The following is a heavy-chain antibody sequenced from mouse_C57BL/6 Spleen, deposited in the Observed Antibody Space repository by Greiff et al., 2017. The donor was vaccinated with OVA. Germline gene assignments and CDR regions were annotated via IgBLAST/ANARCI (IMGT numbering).Heavy chain of an antibody. J-gene: IGHJ4*01. Sequence: QVHVKQPGAELVKPGASVKMSCKASGYTFTSYWITWVKQRPGQGLEWIGDIYPGSGSTNYNEKFKSKATLTVDTSSSTAYMQLSSLTSEDSAVYYCARDYYGNYVDYWGQGTSVTVSS. CDR1: GYTFTSYW. V-gene: IGHV1-55*01. CDR2: IYPGSGST. D-gene: IGHD2-1*01. CDR3: ARDYYGNYVDY.